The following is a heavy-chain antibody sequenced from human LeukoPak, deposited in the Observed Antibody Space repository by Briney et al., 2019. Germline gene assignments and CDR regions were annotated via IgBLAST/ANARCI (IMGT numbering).Heavy chain of an antibody. CDR1: GGSISSYY. CDR3: ARGYCGGDCYLDY. CDR2: IYYSGST. D-gene: IGHD2-21*02. Sequence: SETLSLTCTVSGGSISSYYWSWIRQPPGKGLEWIGYIYYSGSTNYNPSLKSRVTISVDTSKNQFSLKLSSVTAADTAVYYCARGYCGGDCYLDYWGQGTLVTVSS. J-gene: IGHJ4*02. V-gene: IGHV4-59*12.